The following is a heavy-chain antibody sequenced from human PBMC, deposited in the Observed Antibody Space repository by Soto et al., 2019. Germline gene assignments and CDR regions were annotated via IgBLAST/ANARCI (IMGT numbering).Heavy chain of an antibody. CDR2: IKQDGSEE. Sequence: DVQLAESGGGLVQPGGSLRLSCVASGQTFNRYWMSWVRQAPGKGLEWVANIKQDGSEEYYVDSVKGRFTISRDNAKKSLYLQMSSLRAEDTAVYYCARGFSAGKGSPPDFWGQGSLVTVSS. CDR3: ARGFSAGKGSPPDF. V-gene: IGHV3-7*01. D-gene: IGHD6-13*01. CDR1: GQTFNRYW. J-gene: IGHJ4*02.